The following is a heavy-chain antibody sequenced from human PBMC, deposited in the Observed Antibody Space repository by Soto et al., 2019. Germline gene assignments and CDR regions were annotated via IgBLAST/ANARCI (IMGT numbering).Heavy chain of an antibody. V-gene: IGHV4-4*02. CDR1: GGSISSSNW. CDR3: ASFSGTIYSSSSNDDY. CDR2: IYHSGST. Sequence: KTSETLSLTCAVSGGSISSSNWWSWVRQPPGKGLEWIGEIYHSGSTNYNPSLKSRVTISVDKSKNQFSLKLSSVTAADTAVYYCASFSGTIYSSSSNDDYWGQGTLVTVSS. D-gene: IGHD6-6*01. J-gene: IGHJ4*02.